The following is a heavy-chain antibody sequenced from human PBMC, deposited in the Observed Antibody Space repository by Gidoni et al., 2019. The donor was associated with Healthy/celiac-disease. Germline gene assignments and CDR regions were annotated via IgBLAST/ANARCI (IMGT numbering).Heavy chain of an antibody. D-gene: IGHD6-13*01. CDR3: ARDSAGIAAAGRGGWFDP. V-gene: IGHV1-18*01. J-gene: IGHJ5*02. CDR2: ISAYNSNT. CDR1: GYTFTSYG. Sequence: QVQLVQSGAEVKKPGASVKVSCKASGYTFTSYGISWVRQAPGQGLEWMGWISAYNSNTNEEQKLQGRVTMTTDTSTSTAYMELRSLRSDDTAVYYCARDSAGIAAAGRGGWFDPWGQGTLVTVSS.